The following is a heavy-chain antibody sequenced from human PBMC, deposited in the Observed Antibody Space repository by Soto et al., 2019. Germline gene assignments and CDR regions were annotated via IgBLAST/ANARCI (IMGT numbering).Heavy chain of an antibody. CDR3: AREVVEPAAMGNHYYYMDV. CDR1: GCSISSGGYS. J-gene: IGHJ6*03. V-gene: IGHV4-30-2*05. CDR2: IYHSGST. D-gene: IGHD2-2*01. Sequence: SETLSLTCAVSGCSISSGGYSWSWIRQPPGKGLEWIGYIYHSGSTYYNPPLESRVTISVDTSKNQFSLRLSSVTAADTAVYYCAREVVEPAAMGNHYYYMDVWGKGTTVTVSS.